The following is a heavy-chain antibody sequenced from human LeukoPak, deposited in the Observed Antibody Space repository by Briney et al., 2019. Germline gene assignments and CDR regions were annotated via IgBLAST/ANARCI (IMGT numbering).Heavy chain of an antibody. CDR3: ARVRYDFWSPLGY. D-gene: IGHD3-3*01. CDR2: ISVYNGNT. J-gene: IGHJ4*02. CDR1: GYIFTSYG. V-gene: IGHV1-18*01. Sequence: ASVKVSCKASGYIFTSYGISWVRQAPGQGLEWMGWISVYNGNTNYPQRLQGRVTMTTDTSTTTAYMELRSLRSEDTAVYYCARVRYDFWSPLGYWGQGTLVTVSS.